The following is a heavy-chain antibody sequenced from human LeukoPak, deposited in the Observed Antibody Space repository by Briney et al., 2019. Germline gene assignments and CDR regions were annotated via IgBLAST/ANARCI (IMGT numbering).Heavy chain of an antibody. J-gene: IGHJ6*04. Sequence: GGSLRLSCAASGFTFDDYGMSWVRQAPGKGLGWVSGINWNGGSIGYADSVKGRFTISRDNAKNSLYLQMNSLRAEDTALYYCAKDISSGWYQALDVWGKGTTVTISS. D-gene: IGHD6-19*01. CDR1: GFTFDDYG. V-gene: IGHV3-20*04. CDR2: INWNGGSI. CDR3: AKDISSGWYQALDV.